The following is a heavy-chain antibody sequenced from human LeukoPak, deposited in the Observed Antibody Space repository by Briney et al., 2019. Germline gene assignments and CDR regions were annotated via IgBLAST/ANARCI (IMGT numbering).Heavy chain of an antibody. V-gene: IGHV4-4*07. D-gene: IGHD3-10*01. CDR1: GGSITSYY. CDR3: ARMGMGFGEFGWFDP. Sequence: SETLSLTCTVSGGSITSYYWSWIRQSAGKGLEWIGRIYITGSTTYNPSLKSRVTMSLDTSKNQFSLKLSSVTAADTAVYYCARMGMGFGEFGWFDPWGQGTLVTVSS. J-gene: IGHJ5*02. CDR2: IYITGST.